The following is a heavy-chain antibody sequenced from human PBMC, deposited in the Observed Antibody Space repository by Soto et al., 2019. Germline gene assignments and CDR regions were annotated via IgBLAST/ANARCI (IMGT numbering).Heavy chain of an antibody. CDR3: TINYYFDS. CDR1: GFTFSNYA. V-gene: IGHV3-23*01. CDR2: INIVGGAT. Sequence: EVQLLESGGGLVQPGGSLRLSCAASGFTFSNYAMSWVRQAPGKALEWVSSINIVGGATNYADSVRGRFTMSRDDSRNTVFLQMNNLRAEDTAVYYCTINYYFDSWGQGTLVTVSS. J-gene: IGHJ4*02.